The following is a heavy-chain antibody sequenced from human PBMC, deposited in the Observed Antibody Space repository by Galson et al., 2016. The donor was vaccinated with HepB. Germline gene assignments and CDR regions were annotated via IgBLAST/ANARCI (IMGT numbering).Heavy chain of an antibody. CDR2: FYTGGST. J-gene: IGHJ4*02. CDR1: GGSIITTSYY. D-gene: IGHD5-12*01. CDR3: ARHAPDIVATSPFDY. Sequence: SETLSLTCGVSGGSIITTSYYWGWIRQPPGKGLEWIGSFYTGGSTYYNPSLKSRVAISVDTSKNQFSLRLSSVTAADTAVFYCARHAPDIVATSPFDYWGQGTLVTVSS. V-gene: IGHV4-39*01.